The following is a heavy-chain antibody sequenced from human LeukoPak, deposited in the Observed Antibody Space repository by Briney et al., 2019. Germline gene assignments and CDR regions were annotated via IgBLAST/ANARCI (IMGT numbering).Heavy chain of an antibody. V-gene: IGHV4-4*07. CDR1: GGSISSYY. CDR3: ARDSSYYDYVWGSYRMYYFDY. CDR2: IYTSGST. D-gene: IGHD3-16*02. J-gene: IGHJ4*02. Sequence: SETLSLXCTVSGGSISSYYWSWIRQPAGKGLEWIGRIYTSGSTNYNPSLKSRVTMSVDTSKNQFSLKLSSVTAADTAVYYCARDSSYYDYVWGSYRMYYFDYWGQGTLVTVSS.